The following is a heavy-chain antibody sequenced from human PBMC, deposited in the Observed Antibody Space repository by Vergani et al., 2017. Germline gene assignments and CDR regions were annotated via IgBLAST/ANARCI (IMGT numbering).Heavy chain of an antibody. V-gene: IGHV1-46*02. CDR3: VRPGGDYRNMITYFLDY. CDR2: LDPRGGPP. D-gene: IGHD3-16*01. Sequence: QVQLVQSGAAVKKPGASVKLSCKSSGYIFNSYYIHWVRQAPGQGLEWMGLLDPRGGPPTYAEKFEGRVTLTSDTSTSTFYMELRSLRSDDAAVYYCVRPGGDYRNMITYFLDYWGQGSLVSVSS. CDR1: GYIFNSYY. J-gene: IGHJ4*02.